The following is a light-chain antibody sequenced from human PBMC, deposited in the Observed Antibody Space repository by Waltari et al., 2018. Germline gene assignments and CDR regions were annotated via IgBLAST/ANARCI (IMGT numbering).Light chain of an antibody. V-gene: IGLV2-14*03. Sequence: QSALTQPASVSGSSGQSITISCPGTISYIGRYNYVSWYQQHPGKAPILFIYDVTNRPSGVSDRFSGSKSDNTASLIISGLQAEDEADYYCSSYTSSVILVFGGGTKLTVL. J-gene: IGLJ2*01. CDR2: DVT. CDR1: ISYIGRYNY. CDR3: SSYTSSVILV.